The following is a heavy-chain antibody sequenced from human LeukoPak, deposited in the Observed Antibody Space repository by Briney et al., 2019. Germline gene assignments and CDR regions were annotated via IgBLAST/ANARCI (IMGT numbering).Heavy chain of an antibody. D-gene: IGHD3-10*01. CDR2: NYTSGST. CDR3: ATRTYGSGSYPRDY. Sequence: SETLSLTCTVSGGSISSYYWSWIRQPAGKGLEWIGRNYTSGSTNYNPSLKSRVTMSVDTSKNQFSLKLSSVTAADTAVYYCATRTYGSGSYPRDYWGQGTLVTVSS. V-gene: IGHV4-4*07. J-gene: IGHJ4*02. CDR1: GGSISSYY.